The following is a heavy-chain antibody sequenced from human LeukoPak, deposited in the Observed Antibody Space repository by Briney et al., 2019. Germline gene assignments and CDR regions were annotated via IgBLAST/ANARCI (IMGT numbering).Heavy chain of an antibody. J-gene: IGHJ3*02. V-gene: IGHV1-2*02. Sequence: GASVKVSCKASGYTFTGYYMHWVRQAPGQGLEWMGWINPNSGGTNYAQKFQGRVTMTRDTSISTAYMELSRLRSDDTAVYCCARPIGGAVAYDIWGQGTMVTVSS. CDR1: GYTFTGYY. CDR3: ARPIGGAVAYDI. CDR2: INPNSGGT. D-gene: IGHD6-19*01.